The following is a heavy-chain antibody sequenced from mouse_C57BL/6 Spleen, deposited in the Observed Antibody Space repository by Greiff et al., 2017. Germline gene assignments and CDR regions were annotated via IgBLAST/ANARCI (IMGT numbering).Heavy chain of an antibody. Sequence: QVQLKESGPGLVAPSQSLSITCTVSGFSLTSYGVSWVRQPPGKGLEWLGVIWGDGSTNYHSALITRLSISKENSKNQVFLKRNSLQTDDTATYYYAAKTLRVRREYVDVWGTGPTVTVSS. CDR2: IWGDGST. CDR1: GFSLTSYG. D-gene: IGHD2-13*01. J-gene: IGHJ1*03. V-gene: IGHV2-3*01. CDR3: AAKTLRVRREYVDV.